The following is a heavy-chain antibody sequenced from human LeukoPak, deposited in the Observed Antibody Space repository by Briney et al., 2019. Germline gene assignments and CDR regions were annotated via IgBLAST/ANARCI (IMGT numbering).Heavy chain of an antibody. J-gene: IGHJ4*02. V-gene: IGHV3-23*01. CDR1: GFTFSSYA. Sequence: PGGSLRLSCAASGFTFSSYAMSWVRQAPGKGLEWVSAISGSGGSTYYADSVKGRFTISRDNSKNTLYLQMNSLRAEDTAVYYCASQRYSSSWYVMKDWGQGTLVTVSS. CDR2: ISGSGGST. D-gene: IGHD6-13*01. CDR3: ASQRYSSSWYVMKD.